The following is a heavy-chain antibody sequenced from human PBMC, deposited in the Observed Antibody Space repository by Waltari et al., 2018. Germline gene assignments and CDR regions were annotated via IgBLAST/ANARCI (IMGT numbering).Heavy chain of an antibody. CDR3: VRHGFWNFDF. V-gene: IGHV3-7*01. J-gene: IGHJ4*02. Sequence: EVQMEEYGGGMVKHGGSMRLPCAGTGYTFSGNWMAWVRQAPGKGLEWVANIKEDGSKKNYVDSVEGRFTISRDNAKNSLYLQMNSLRAEDTALYYCVRHGFWNFDFWGQGTLVTVSS. CDR1: GYTFSGNW. CDR2: IKEDGSKK. D-gene: IGHD3-3*01.